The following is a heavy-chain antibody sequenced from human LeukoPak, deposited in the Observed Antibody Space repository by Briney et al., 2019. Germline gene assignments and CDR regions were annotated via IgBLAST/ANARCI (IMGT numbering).Heavy chain of an antibody. CDR3: ARGIELYYDRHQRYAWDGQPTRGDAFDI. Sequence: PGGPLRLSCAASGFTFSSYWMSWVRQAPGKGLEWVSSISSSSSYIYYADSVKGRFTISRDNAKNSLYLQMNSLRAEDTAVYYCARGIELYYDRHQRYAWDGQPTRGDAFDIWGQGTMVTVSS. J-gene: IGHJ3*02. CDR2: ISSSSSYI. D-gene: IGHD3-22*01. V-gene: IGHV3-21*01. CDR1: GFTFSSYW.